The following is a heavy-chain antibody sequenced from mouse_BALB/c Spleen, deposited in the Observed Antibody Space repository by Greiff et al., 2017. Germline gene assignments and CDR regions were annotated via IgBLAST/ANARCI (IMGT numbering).Heavy chain of an antibody. Sequence: EVHLVESGGGLVKPGGSLKLSCAASGFTFSSYAMSWVRQTPEKRLEWVASISSGGSTYYPDSVKGRFTISRDNARNILYLQMSSLRSEDTAMYYCARSYYRYDYAMDYWGQGTSVTVSS. CDR3: ARSYYRYDYAMDY. CDR1: GFTFSSYA. D-gene: IGHD2-14*01. V-gene: IGHV5-6-5*01. CDR2: ISSGGST. J-gene: IGHJ4*01.